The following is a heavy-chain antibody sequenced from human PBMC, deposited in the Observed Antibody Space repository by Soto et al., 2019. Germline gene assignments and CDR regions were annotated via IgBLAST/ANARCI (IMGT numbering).Heavy chain of an antibody. CDR2: INHSGST. CDR3: ARGLGITTFGAAAYYYGMDV. D-gene: IGHD3-3*01. J-gene: IGHJ6*02. CDR1: GGSFSGYY. V-gene: IGHV4-34*01. Sequence: PSETLSLTCAVYGGSFSGYYWSWIRQPPGKGLEWIGEINHSGSTNYNPSLKSRVTISVDTSENQFSLKLSSVTAADTAVYYCARGLGITTFGAAAYYYGMDVWGQGTTVTVSS.